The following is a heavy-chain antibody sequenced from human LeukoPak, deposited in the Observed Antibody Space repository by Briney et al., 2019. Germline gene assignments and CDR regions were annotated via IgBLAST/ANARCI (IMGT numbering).Heavy chain of an antibody. D-gene: IGHD2-15*01. J-gene: IGHJ4*02. CDR3: ASFYNLGYCSGGSCYPSDFAY. CDR1: GFTFSSYW. V-gene: IGHV3-74*01. Sequence: GGSLRLSCAASGFTFSSYWMHWVRQAPGKGLVWVSRINSDGSSTSYADSVKGRFTMSRYNAKNTLYLQMNSLRAEDTAVYYCASFYNLGYCSGGSCYPSDFAYWGQETLVTVSS. CDR2: INSDGSST.